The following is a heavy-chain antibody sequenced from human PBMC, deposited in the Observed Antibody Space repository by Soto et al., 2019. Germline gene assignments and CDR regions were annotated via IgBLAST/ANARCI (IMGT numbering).Heavy chain of an antibody. J-gene: IGHJ4*02. D-gene: IGHD2-15*01. CDR3: VRQPGGVATPGDDY. Sequence: ASVKVSCKASGYPFSAFDINWVRQAGGQGLEWMGWMNPDSGDTAFAQRFQDRITMTRSTSISTAYMELSRLTSDDTAVYFCVRQPGGVATPGDDYWAQGTLVTGSS. CDR2: MNPDSGDT. V-gene: IGHV1-8*01. CDR1: GYPFSAFD.